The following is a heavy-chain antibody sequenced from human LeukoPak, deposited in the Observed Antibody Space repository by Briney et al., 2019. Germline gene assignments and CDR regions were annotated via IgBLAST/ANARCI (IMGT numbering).Heavy chain of an antibody. Sequence: PSETLSLTCAVYGGSFSGYYWSWIRQPPGKGLEWIGEINHSGSTNYNPSLKSRVTISVDTSKNQFSLKLSSVTAADTAVYYCARVGPHYGDYSRYYYMDVWGKGTTVTVSS. J-gene: IGHJ6*03. CDR1: GGSFSGYY. D-gene: IGHD4-17*01. V-gene: IGHV4-34*01. CDR3: ARVGPHYGDYSRYYYMDV. CDR2: INHSGST.